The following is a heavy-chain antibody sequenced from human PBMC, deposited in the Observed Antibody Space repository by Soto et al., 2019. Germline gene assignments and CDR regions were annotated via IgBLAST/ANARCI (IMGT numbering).Heavy chain of an antibody. CDR1: GFTFSSYA. V-gene: IGHV3-30-3*01. CDR3: AKDYGSGSYYRDGY. CDR2: ISYDGSNK. Sequence: PGGSLRLSCAASGFTFSSYAMHWVRQAPGKGLEWVAVISYDGSNKYYADSVKGRFTISRDNSKNTLYLQMNSLRAEDTAVYYCAKDYGSGSYYRDGYWGQGTLVTVSS. J-gene: IGHJ4*02. D-gene: IGHD3-10*01.